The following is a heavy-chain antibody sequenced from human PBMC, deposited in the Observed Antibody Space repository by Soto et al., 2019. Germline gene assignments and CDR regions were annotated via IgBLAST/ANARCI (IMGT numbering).Heavy chain of an antibody. Sequence: GGSLRLSCAASGFTFSSYSMNWVRQAPGKGLEWVSSISSSSSYIYYADSVKGRFTISRDNAKNSLYLQMNSLRAEDTAVYYCARGTSSGYYYGVLVYWGQGTLVTVSS. CDR1: GFTFSSYS. CDR2: ISSSSSYI. V-gene: IGHV3-21*01. D-gene: IGHD3-22*01. J-gene: IGHJ4*02. CDR3: ARGTSSGYYYGVLVY.